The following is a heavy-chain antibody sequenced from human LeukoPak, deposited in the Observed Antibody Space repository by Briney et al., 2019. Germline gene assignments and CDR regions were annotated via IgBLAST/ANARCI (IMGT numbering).Heavy chain of an antibody. CDR1: GFTFSHYW. CDR2: IYNDGSST. J-gene: IGHJ6*04. D-gene: IGHD3-10*01. CDR3: ARDPGVLWFGELPDV. Sequence: GGSLRLSCAASGFTFSHYWMHWVRQAPGKGLVWVSRIYNDGSSTSYADSVKGRFTISRDNAKSTLYLQMNSLRAEDTAMYYCARDPGVLWFGELPDVWGKGTTVTISS. V-gene: IGHV3-74*01.